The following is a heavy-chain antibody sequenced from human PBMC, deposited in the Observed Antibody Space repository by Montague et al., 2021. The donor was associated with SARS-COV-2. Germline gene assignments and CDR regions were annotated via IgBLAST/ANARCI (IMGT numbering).Heavy chain of an antibody. CDR2: IYYSGNT. D-gene: IGHD3-10*01. CDR3: ARRGWFGELL. V-gene: IGHV4-39*01. CDR1: GGSISSGSYY. Sequence: SETLSLTCTVSGGSISSGSYYWSWTRQPPGKGLEWIGNIYYSGNTHYKSSLKSRVTISVDTSKNQFSLKLSSVTAADTAVYYCARRGWFGELLWGQGTLVTVSS. J-gene: IGHJ4*02.